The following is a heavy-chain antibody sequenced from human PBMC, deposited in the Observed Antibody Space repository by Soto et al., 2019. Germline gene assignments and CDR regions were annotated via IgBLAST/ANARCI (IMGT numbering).Heavy chain of an antibody. CDR2: IYYSGST. CDR3: ASEKYDYDSGGYYTYPNY. CDR1: GGSISRYY. Sequence: QVQLQESGPGLVKPSETLSLTCTVTGGSISRYYWCWIRQPPEKGLEWVGDIYYSGSTNYNPSLKSRVTISLDTSKNQFSRKLSSVTAADTAVYYCASEKYDYDSGGYYTYPNYCAQGTLVTVSS. V-gene: IGHV4-59*01. D-gene: IGHD3-22*01. J-gene: IGHJ4*02.